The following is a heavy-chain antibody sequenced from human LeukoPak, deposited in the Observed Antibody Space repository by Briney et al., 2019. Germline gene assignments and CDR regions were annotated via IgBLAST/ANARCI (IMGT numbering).Heavy chain of an antibody. V-gene: IGHV3-23*01. CDR2: ISGSGGST. J-gene: IGHJ4*02. D-gene: IGHD3-3*01. CDR1: GFTFSSYS. CDR3: AKGPHYDFWSGYDCYFDY. Sequence: PGGSLRLSCAASGFTFSSYSMNWVRQAPGKGLEWVSAISGSGGSTYYADSVKGRFTISRDNSKNTLYLQMNSLRAEDTAVYYCAKGPHYDFWSGYDCYFDYWGQGTLVTVSS.